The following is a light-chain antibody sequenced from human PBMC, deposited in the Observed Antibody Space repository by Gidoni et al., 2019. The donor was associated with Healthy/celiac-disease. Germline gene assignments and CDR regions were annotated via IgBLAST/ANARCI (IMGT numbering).Light chain of an antibody. Sequence: EIVLTQSPGTLSLSPGERATLSCRASQIVSSSYLAVYQQKPGQAPRLLIYGASSRATGIPDRFSGSGSGTDFTLTISRLEPEDFAVYYCQQYGSSPWSFGQGTKLEIK. V-gene: IGKV3-20*01. CDR2: GAS. CDR3: QQYGSSPWS. J-gene: IGKJ2*04. CDR1: QIVSSSY.